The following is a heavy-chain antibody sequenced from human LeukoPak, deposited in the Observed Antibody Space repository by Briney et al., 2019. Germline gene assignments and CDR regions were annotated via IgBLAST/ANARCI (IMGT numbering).Heavy chain of an antibody. Sequence: SGPTLVKPTQTLTLTCTFSGFSLSTSGVGVGWIRQPPGKALEWLALIYWDDDKRYSPSLKSRLTITKDTSKNQVVLTMTNMDPVDTATYYCARRQRLRAQYYFDYWGQGTLVTVSS. J-gene: IGHJ4*02. CDR2: IYWDDDK. CDR3: ARRQRLRAQYYFDY. V-gene: IGHV2-5*02. CDR1: GFSLSTSGVG. D-gene: IGHD2-21*02.